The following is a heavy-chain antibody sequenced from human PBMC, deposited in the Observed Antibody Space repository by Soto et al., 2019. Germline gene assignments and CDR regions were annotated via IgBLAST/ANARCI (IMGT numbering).Heavy chain of an antibody. V-gene: IGHV4-39*01. CDR2: IYYSGST. CDR1: GGSISSSSYY. D-gene: IGHD6-13*01. CDR3: ARVSSSWLGGGYFDY. J-gene: IGHJ4*02. Sequence: PSETLSLTCTVSGGSISSSSYYWGGIRQPPGKGLEWIGSIYYSGSTYYTPSLKSRVTISVDTSKNQFSLKLSSVTAADTAVYYCARVSSSWLGGGYFDYWGQGTLVTVSS.